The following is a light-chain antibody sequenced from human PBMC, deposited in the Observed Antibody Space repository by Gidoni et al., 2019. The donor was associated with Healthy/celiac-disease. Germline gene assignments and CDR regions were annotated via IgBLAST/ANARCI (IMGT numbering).Light chain of an antibody. CDR3: QQRSNWPPWT. CDR2: DAS. J-gene: IGKJ1*01. CDR1: QSVSSY. V-gene: IGKV3-11*01. Sequence: EIVLTKSPATLSLSPGERASQSVSSYLAWYQQKPGQAPRLLIYDASNRATGIPARFSGSGSGTDFTLTISSLEPEDFAVYYCQQRSNWPPWTFGQGTKVEIK.